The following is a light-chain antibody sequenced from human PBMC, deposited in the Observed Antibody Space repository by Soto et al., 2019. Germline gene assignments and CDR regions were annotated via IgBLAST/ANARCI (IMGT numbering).Light chain of an antibody. Sequence: EIVMTQSPATLSVSPGERATLSCRASQSVSSNLAWYQQMPGQAPRLLIYGASNRATGIPDRFGGSGSGTDFTLTISRLEPEDFAVYYCQQYGSSGTFGQGTKVDI. V-gene: IGKV3-20*01. CDR1: QSVSSN. J-gene: IGKJ1*01. CDR3: QQYGSSGT. CDR2: GAS.